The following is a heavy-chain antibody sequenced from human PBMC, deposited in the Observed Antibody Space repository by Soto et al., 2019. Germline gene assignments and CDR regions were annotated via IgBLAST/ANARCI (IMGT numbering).Heavy chain of an antibody. V-gene: IGHV1-8*01. CDR1: GYTFTSYD. D-gene: IGHD2-15*01. Sequence: ASVKVSCKASGYTFTSYDINWVRQATGQGLEWMGWMNPNSGNTGYAQKFQGRVTMTRNTSISTAYMELSSLRSEDTAVYYCARVQYCSGGSCPRGLDYWGQGTLVTVSS. CDR3: ARVQYCSGGSCPRGLDY. J-gene: IGHJ4*02. CDR2: MNPNSGNT.